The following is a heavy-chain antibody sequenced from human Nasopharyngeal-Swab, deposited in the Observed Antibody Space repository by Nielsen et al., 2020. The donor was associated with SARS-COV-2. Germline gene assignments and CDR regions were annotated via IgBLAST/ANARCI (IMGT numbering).Heavy chain of an antibody. CDR1: EFTFSSYW. J-gene: IGHJ4*02. CDR2: INTDGSST. V-gene: IGHV3-74*01. D-gene: IGHD6-19*01. CDR3: ADISYSSIDY. Sequence: GESLKISCAASEFTFSSYWMHWVRQAPGKGLVWVSRINTDGSSTTYADSVEGRFTISRDNAKNTLYLQMNSLRAEDTAVYYCADISYSSIDYWGQGTLVTVSS.